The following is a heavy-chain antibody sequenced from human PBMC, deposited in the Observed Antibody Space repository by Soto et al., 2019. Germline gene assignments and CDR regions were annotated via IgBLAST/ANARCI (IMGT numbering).Heavy chain of an antibody. J-gene: IGHJ4*02. V-gene: IGHV3-48*02. CDR3: ARVISMDLLLHTAPGY. CDR1: GFTFSSYA. CDR2: ISSSSGSI. Sequence: GGSLRLSCAASGFTFSSYAMSWVRQGPGKGLEWVSYISSSSGSIYNADSVKGRFTISRDNAKNSLYLQMNSLRDEDTAVYYCARVISMDLLLHTAPGYWGQGTLVTVSS. D-gene: IGHD5-18*01.